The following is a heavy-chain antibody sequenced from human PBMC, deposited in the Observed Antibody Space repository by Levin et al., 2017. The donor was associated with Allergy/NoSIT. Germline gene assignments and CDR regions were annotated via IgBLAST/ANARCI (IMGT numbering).Heavy chain of an antibody. D-gene: IGHD3-10*01. CDR1: GYSFTSYW. CDR3: ARGFGSGSYPDAFDI. CDR2: IYPGDSDT. V-gene: IGHV5-51*01. Sequence: KVSCKGSGYSFTSYWIGWVRQMPGKGLEWMGIIYPGDSDTRYSPSFQGQVTISADKSISTAYLQWSSLKASDTAMYYCARGFGSGSYPDAFDIWGQGTMVTVSS. J-gene: IGHJ3*02.